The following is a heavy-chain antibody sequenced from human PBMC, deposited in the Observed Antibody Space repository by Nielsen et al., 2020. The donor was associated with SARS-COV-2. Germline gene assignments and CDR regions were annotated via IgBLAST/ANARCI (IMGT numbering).Heavy chain of an antibody. J-gene: IGHJ4*02. CDR1: GFTVSSNY. V-gene: IGHV3-66*01. Sequence: GGSLRLSCAASGFTVSSNYMSWVRQAPGKGLEWVSVIYSGGSTYYADSVEGRFTISRDNSKNTLYLQMNSLRAEDTAVYYCARGTYSGSSLGVDYWGQGTLVTVSS. D-gene: IGHD1-26*01. CDR2: IYSGGST. CDR3: ARGTYSGSSLGVDY.